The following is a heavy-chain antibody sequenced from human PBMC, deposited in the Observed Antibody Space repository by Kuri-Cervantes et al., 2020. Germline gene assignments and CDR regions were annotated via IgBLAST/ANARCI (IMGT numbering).Heavy chain of an antibody. J-gene: IGHJ3*02. CDR2: IWYDGRNN. D-gene: IGHD2-21*01. V-gene: IGHV3-33*01. CDR1: GFTFSSYG. Sequence: GGSVRLSCAASGFTFSSYGMHWVRRAPGKGLEWVAVIWYDGRNNNYADSVKGRFTISRDNSKNTRYLQMNSLRAEDTAVYYCASDLAEVIGGLTRERNDAFDIWGQGTMVTVSS. CDR3: ASDLAEVIGGLTRERNDAFDI.